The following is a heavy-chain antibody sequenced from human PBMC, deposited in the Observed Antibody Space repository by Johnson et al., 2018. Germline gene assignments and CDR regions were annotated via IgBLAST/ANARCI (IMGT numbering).Heavy chain of an antibody. Sequence: VQLVESGGGVVQPGRSLRLSCAASGFDFNTYSINWVRQAPGTGLEWVSSISGSSNYIYYAASVKGRFTISRDNAKNSLYLQMNSLSAEDTAVYYCAREEGYGYFQHWGQGTLVTVSS. CDR3: AREEGYGYFQH. V-gene: IGHV3-21*01. CDR2: ISGSSNYI. D-gene: IGHD5-18*01. J-gene: IGHJ1*01. CDR1: GFDFNTYS.